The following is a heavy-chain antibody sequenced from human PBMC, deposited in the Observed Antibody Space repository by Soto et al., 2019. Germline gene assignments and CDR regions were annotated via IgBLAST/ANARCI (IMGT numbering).Heavy chain of an antibody. CDR2: IIPIFGTA. Sequence: ASVKVSCKASGGTFSSYAISWVRQAPGQGLEWMGGIIPIFGTANYAQKFQGRVTITADESTSTAYMELSSLRSEDTAVYYCARDKARSCSGGSCYAVFDYWGQGTLVTVSS. D-gene: IGHD2-15*01. CDR3: ARDKARSCSGGSCYAVFDY. J-gene: IGHJ4*02. CDR1: GGTFSSYA. V-gene: IGHV1-69*13.